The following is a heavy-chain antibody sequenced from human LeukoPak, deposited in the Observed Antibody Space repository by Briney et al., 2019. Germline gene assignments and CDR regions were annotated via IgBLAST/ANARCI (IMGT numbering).Heavy chain of an antibody. Sequence: GGSLRLSCAASGFTFSSYAMHWVRQAPGKGLEWVAVISYDGSNKYYADSVKGRFTISRDNSKNTLCLQMNSLRAEDTAVYYCARDSAYYYDSSGYYDYFDYWGQGTLVTVSS. CDR3: ARDSAYYYDSSGYYDYFDY. J-gene: IGHJ4*02. V-gene: IGHV3-30-3*01. CDR1: GFTFSSYA. CDR2: ISYDGSNK. D-gene: IGHD3-22*01.